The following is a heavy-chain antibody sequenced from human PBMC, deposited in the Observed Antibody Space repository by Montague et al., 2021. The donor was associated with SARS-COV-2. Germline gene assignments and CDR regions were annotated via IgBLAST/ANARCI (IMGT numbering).Heavy chain of an antibody. D-gene: IGHD3-10*01. CDR3: ARDDIVLQGVTKGMDV. CDR1: GGSISSSNYY. J-gene: IGHJ6*02. Sequence: SETLSLTCTVSGGSISSSNYYWCWLRPPPEKGLWWIGNMYYSGSTYYNPSLESRVTISIDTSKNQFSLKLSSVTAADTAVYYCARDDIVLQGVTKGMDVWGQGTTVTVSS. V-gene: IGHV4-39*07. CDR2: MYYSGST.